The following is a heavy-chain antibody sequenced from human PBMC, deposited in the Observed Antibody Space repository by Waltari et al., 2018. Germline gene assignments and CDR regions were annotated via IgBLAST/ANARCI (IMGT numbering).Heavy chain of an antibody. V-gene: IGHV1-2*06. CDR2: SNSNSGDT. CDR1: GYTLTSYY. D-gene: IGHD2-2*01. J-gene: IGHJ5*02. CDR3: ARESAFSTSWYPGFDP. Sequence: QVQLVQSGAEVKKPGASVKVSCKASGYTLTSYYMHWVRQAPGQGLGWMGRSNSNSGDTNYARKFQDSVTLTRDPSVNTAYMLVGRLTPDDTAVYFCARESAFSTSWYPGFDPWGQGTLVTVAS.